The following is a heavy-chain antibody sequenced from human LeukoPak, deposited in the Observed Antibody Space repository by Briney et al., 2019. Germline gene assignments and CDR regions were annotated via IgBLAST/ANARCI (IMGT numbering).Heavy chain of an antibody. Sequence: ASVKVSCKASGYTFTGYYMHWVRQAPGKGLEWMGGFDPEDGETIYAQKFQGRVTMTEDTSTDTAYMELSSLRSEDTAVYYCATSASYGDSSDFDYWGQGTLVTVSS. V-gene: IGHV1-24*01. CDR1: GYTFTGYY. CDR2: FDPEDGET. J-gene: IGHJ4*02. D-gene: IGHD4-17*01. CDR3: ATSASYGDSSDFDY.